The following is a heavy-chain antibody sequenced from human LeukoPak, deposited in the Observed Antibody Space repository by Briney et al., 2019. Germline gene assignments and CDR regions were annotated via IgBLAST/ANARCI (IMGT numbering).Heavy chain of an antibody. D-gene: IGHD3-16*02. J-gene: IGHJ4*02. Sequence: SETLSLTCAVYGGSFSGYYWSWIRQPPGKGLEWIGEINHSGSTNYNPSLKSRVTISVDTSKNQFSLKLSSVTAADTAVHYCARGRVYDYVWGSYRANFDYWGQGTLVTVSS. CDR2: INHSGST. CDR1: GGSFSGYY. V-gene: IGHV4-34*01. CDR3: ARGRVYDYVWGSYRANFDY.